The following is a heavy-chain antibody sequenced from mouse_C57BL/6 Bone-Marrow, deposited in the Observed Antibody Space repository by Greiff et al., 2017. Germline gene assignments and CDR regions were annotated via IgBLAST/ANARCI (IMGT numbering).Heavy chain of an antibody. V-gene: IGHV14-4*01. CDR2: IDPENGDT. CDR1: GFNIKDDY. J-gene: IGHJ2*01. CDR3: TTTVYFDY. Sequence: EVQLQQSGAELVRPGASVKLSCTASGFNIKDDYMHWVKQRPEQGLEWIGWIDPENGDTEYASKFQGKATITADTSSNTAYLQLSSLTSEDTAVYYCTTTVYFDYWGQGTTLTVSS.